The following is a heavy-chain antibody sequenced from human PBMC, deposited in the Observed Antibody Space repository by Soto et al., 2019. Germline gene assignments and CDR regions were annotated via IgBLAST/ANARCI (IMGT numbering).Heavy chain of an antibody. Sequence: GASVKVSCKASGGTFSSYAISWVRQAPGQGLEWMGGIIPIFGTANYAQKFQGRVTITADESTSTAYMELNNLTVDDTAVYYCATSFRYFDNWGQGTRVTVSS. V-gene: IGHV1-69*13. J-gene: IGHJ4*02. D-gene: IGHD3-9*01. CDR3: ATSFRYFDN. CDR1: GGTFSSYA. CDR2: IIPIFGTA.